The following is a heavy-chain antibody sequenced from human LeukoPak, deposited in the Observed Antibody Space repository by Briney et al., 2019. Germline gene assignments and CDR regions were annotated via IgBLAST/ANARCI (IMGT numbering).Heavy chain of an antibody. V-gene: IGHV3-13*01. J-gene: IGHJ4*02. CDR2: IGTAGDT. CDR3: ARGSSGYSDFDY. CDR1: GFTFSSYD. Sequence: GGSLRLSCAASGFTFSSYDMHWVRQATGKGPEWVSAIGTAGDTYYPGSVKGRFTISRENAKNSLYLQMNSLRAEDTAVYYCARGSSGYSDFDYWGQGTLVTVSS. D-gene: IGHD2-15*01.